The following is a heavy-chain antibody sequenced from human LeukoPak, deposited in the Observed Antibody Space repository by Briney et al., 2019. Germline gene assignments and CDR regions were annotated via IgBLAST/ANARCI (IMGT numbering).Heavy chain of an antibody. D-gene: IGHD6-19*01. CDR2: IYYSGST. CDR1: GYSISSGYY. V-gene: IGHV4-38-2*02. CDR3: ARQYSSGWYLPGAGDY. Sequence: PSETLSLTCTVSGYSISSGYYWGWIRQPPGKGLEWIGSIYYSGSTYYNPSLKSRVTISVDTSKNQFSLKLSSVTAADTAVYYCARQYSSGWYLPGAGDYWGQGTLVTVSS. J-gene: IGHJ4*02.